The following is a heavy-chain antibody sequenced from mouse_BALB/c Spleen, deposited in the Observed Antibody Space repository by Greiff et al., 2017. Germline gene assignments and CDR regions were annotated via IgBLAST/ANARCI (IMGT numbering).Heavy chain of an antibody. CDR1: GFTFSSYG. J-gene: IGHJ4*01. CDR3: ANHYGSSYGAMDY. Sequence: EVHLVESGGGLVQPGGSLKLSCAASGFTFSSYGMSWVRQTPDKRLELVATINSNGGSTYYPDSVKGRFTISRDNAKNTLYLQMSSLKSEDTAMYYCANHYGSSYGAMDYWGQGTSVTVSS. CDR2: INSNGGST. V-gene: IGHV5-6-3*01. D-gene: IGHD1-1*01.